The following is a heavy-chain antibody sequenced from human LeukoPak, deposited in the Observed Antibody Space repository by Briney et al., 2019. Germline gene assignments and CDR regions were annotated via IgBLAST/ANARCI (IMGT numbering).Heavy chain of an antibody. J-gene: IGHJ6*02. Sequence: GGSLRLSCAASGFRFDDYAMHWVRQVPGKGLEWVSGISWNSGDILYADSVKGRFTISRDNAKNSLYLQMNSLRAEDTAVYYCARAVDNCSGGSCYYYGMDVWGQGTTVTVSS. D-gene: IGHD2-15*01. V-gene: IGHV3-9*01. CDR1: GFRFDDYA. CDR2: ISWNSGDI. CDR3: ARAVDNCSGGSCYYYGMDV.